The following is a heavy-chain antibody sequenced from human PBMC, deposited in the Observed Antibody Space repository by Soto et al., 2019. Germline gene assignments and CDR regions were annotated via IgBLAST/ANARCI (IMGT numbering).Heavy chain of an antibody. CDR3: AKHLGIHNAGDLDY. V-gene: IGHV3-23*01. CDR2: ISTSGVTI. Sequence: GGSLRLSCKASGFLFENFTMNWVRLTPGRGLEWLSAISTSGVTILYADSIKGRFTISRDDFESTLYLQMNSLTADDTALYYRAKHLGIHNAGDLDYWGQGTTGKSP. CDR1: GFLFENFT. D-gene: IGHD7-27*01. J-gene: IGHJ6*02.